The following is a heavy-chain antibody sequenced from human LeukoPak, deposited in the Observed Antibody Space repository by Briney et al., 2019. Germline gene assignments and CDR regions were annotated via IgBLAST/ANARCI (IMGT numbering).Heavy chain of an antibody. CDR2: ILYEGSNK. CDR3: ARVVGSFTLDY. J-gene: IGHJ4*02. Sequence: GGSLRLSCAASGFTFSSYVMHYVRQAPGKGLEWLAFILYEGSNKYYADSVKSRFTISRDNSKNTLYMQMSSMRGEDTAVYYCARVVGSFTLDYRGQGTLVTVSS. CDR1: GFTFSSYV. V-gene: IGHV3-30*02. D-gene: IGHD3-16*01.